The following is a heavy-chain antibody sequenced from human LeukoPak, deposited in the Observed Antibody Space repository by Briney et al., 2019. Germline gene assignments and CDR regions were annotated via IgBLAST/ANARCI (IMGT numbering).Heavy chain of an antibody. J-gene: IGHJ3*02. CDR2: LYDSGST. D-gene: IGHD5-12*01. CDR3: ARHTRPGYSGYENAFDI. Sequence: PSETLSLTASVYGGSINSTNYYWDWIRQPLGRGVVIIANLYDSGSTHYNPSLKSRVTISVDTSKDQFSLRLTSVTAADAAVYYCARHTRPGYSGYENAFDIWGQGTMVTVSS. CDR1: GGSINSTNYY. V-gene: IGHV4-39*01.